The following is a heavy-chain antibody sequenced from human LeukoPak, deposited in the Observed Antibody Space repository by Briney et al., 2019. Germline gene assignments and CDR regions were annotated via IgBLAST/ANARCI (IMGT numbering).Heavy chain of an antibody. Sequence: QSGGSLRLSCAASGFTFSSYWMSWVRQAPGKGLEWVANIKQDGSEKYYVDSVKGRFTISRDNAKNSLYLQMNSLRAEDTAVYYCARDQGRGYRGRDGDAFDIWAQGTMVTVSS. CDR1: GFTFSSYW. CDR2: IKQDGSEK. D-gene: IGHD5-18*01. J-gene: IGHJ3*02. V-gene: IGHV3-7*01. CDR3: ARDQGRGYRGRDGDAFDI.